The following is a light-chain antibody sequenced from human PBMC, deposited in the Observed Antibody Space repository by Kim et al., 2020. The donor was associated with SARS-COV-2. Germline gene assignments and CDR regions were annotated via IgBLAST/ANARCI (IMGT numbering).Light chain of an antibody. J-gene: IGKJ1*01. Sequence: EMVVTQSPATLSVFPGERATLSCRTSETVTTSLAWYQQTPGQAPRLLIHGASARPTGLPARFSGGGSGTDFTLTITGAQSEDAATYYCQQYSDWPPTFGQGTKVDIK. CDR1: ETVTTS. V-gene: IGKV3-15*01. CDR3: QQYSDWPPT. CDR2: GAS.